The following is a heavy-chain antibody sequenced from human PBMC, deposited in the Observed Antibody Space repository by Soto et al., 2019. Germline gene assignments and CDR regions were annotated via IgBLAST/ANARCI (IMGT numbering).Heavy chain of an antibody. D-gene: IGHD1-26*01. J-gene: IGHJ4*02. CDR1: GGSISSGGYY. CDR3: AIHGITGSYYDVFDI. V-gene: IGHV4-31*03. CDR2: IYYSGST. Sequence: SETLSLTCTVSGGSISSGGYYWSWIRQHPGKGLEWIGYIYYSGSTYYNPSLKSRVTISVDTSKNQFSLKLSSVTAADTAVYYCAIHGITGSYYDVFDICGQGTLVPVSS.